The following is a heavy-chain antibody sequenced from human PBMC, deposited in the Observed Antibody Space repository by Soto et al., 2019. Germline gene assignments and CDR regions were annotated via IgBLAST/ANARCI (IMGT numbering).Heavy chain of an antibody. D-gene: IGHD2-2*01. J-gene: IGHJ1*01. V-gene: IGHV1-2*02. CDR1: GYTFTGYY. CDR2: INPNSGGT. CDR3: ARVILDIVVVPAAMDH. Sequence: GXSVKVSCKASGYTFTGYYMHWVRQAPGQGLEWMGWINPNSGGTNYAQKFQGRVTMTRDTSISTAYMELSRLRSDDTAVYYCARVILDIVVVPAAMDHWGQGTLFTVSS.